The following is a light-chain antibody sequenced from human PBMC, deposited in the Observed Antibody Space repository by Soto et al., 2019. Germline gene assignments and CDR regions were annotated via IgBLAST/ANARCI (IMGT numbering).Light chain of an antibody. CDR2: DIS. J-gene: IGKJ2*01. V-gene: IGKV1-39*01. CDR3: QQTYSTPYT. CDR1: QNINKN. Sequence: DIQMTQSPPSLSASVGDRVTITCRASQNINKNLNWFQQKPGNAPTFLIYDISSLQSGVPSRFSGSGSGTDFTLTISSLQPEDFATYYCQQTYSTPYTFGQGTKVEIK.